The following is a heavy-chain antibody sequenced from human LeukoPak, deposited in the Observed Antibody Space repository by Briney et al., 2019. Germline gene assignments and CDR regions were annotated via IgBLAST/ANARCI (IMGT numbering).Heavy chain of an antibody. J-gene: IGHJ3*02. CDR3: AREGIVGATVSAFDI. V-gene: IGHV1-2*02. D-gene: IGHD1-26*01. Sequence: ASVKVSCKASGYTFTVYYMHWVRQAPGQGLEWMGWINPNSGGTNYAQKFQGRVTMTRDTSISTAYMELSRLRSDDTAVYYCAREGIVGATVSAFDIWGQGTMVTVSS. CDR2: INPNSGGT. CDR1: GYTFTVYY.